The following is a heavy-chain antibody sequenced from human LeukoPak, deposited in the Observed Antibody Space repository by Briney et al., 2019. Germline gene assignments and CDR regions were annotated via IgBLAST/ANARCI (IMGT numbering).Heavy chain of an antibody. CDR2: IYHSGST. CDR1: GGSISSSSYY. CDR3: ASSQGYCSSTSCYRAFDI. V-gene: IGHV4-39*07. D-gene: IGHD2-2*02. J-gene: IGHJ3*02. Sequence: SETLSLTCTVSGGSISSSSYYWGWIRQPPGKGLEWIGSIYHSGSTYYNPSLKSRVTISVDTSKNQFSLKLSSVTAADTAVYYCASSQGYCSSTSCYRAFDIWGQGTMVTVSS.